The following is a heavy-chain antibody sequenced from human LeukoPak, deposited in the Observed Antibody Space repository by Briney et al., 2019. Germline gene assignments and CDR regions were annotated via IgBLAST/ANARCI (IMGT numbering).Heavy chain of an antibody. CDR3: ARGFRQSTRRARRYYFDY. D-gene: IGHD5/OR15-5a*01. Sequence: ASVKVSCKASGYTFTSYDINWVRQATGQGLEWMGWMNPNSGNTGYAQKFQGRVTMTRNTSISTAYMELGSLRSEDTAVYYCARGFRQSTRRARRYYFDYWGQGTLVTVSS. J-gene: IGHJ4*02. V-gene: IGHV1-8*01. CDR2: MNPNSGNT. CDR1: GYTFTSYD.